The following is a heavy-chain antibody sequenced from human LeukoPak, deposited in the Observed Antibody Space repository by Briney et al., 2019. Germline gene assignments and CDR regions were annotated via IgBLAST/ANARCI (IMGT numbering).Heavy chain of an antibody. CDR1: AFTFSSYW. CDR3: ARGSDCSGGSCYSYWYFDL. V-gene: IGHV3-74*01. CDR2: INSDGSST. J-gene: IGHJ2*01. Sequence: GGSLRLSCAASAFTFSSYWMHWVRQAPGKGLVWVSRINSDGSSTSYADSVKGRFTISRDNAKNTLYLQVNSLRAEDTAMYYCARGSDCSGGSCYSYWYFDLWGRGTLVTVSS. D-gene: IGHD2-15*01.